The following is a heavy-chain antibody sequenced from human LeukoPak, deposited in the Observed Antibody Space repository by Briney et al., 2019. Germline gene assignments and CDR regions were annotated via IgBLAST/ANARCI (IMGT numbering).Heavy chain of an antibody. Sequence: GGSLRLSCAASGFTFSSSWMSWVRQAPGKGLEWVANIKQDGSEKYYVDSVKGRFTISRDNAKNSLYLQMNSLRAEDTAVYYCARAVAGTIFYYYYYMDVWGKGTTVTISS. CDR1: GFTFSSSW. CDR2: IKQDGSEK. D-gene: IGHD6-19*01. V-gene: IGHV3-7*01. J-gene: IGHJ6*03. CDR3: ARAVAGTIFYYYYYMDV.